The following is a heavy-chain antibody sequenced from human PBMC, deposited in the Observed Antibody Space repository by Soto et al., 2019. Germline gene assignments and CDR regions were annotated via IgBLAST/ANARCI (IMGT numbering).Heavy chain of an antibody. CDR3: AKALAPYSSGFIDAFDI. CDR2: ISGSGGST. CDR1: GFTSSSYA. D-gene: IGHD6-19*01. J-gene: IGHJ3*02. V-gene: IGHV3-23*01. Sequence: PGGSLRLSCAASGFTSSSYAMSWVRQAPGKGLEWVSAISGSGGSTYYADSVKGRFTISRDNSKNTLYLQMNSLRAEDTAVYYCAKALAPYSSGFIDAFDIWGQGTMVTVSS.